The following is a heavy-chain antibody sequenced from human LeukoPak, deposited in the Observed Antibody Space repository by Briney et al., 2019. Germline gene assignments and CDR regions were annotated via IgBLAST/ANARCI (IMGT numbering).Heavy chain of an antibody. V-gene: IGHV3-30*15. Sequence: GGSLRLSCAASGFTFSNYAIHCVRQAPGKGLEWVALISCAGSNKYYAESVKGRFNISRDNSKNTLELQMSSVRVEDTAVYYCARDRDCGGNGRLGFDYWGQGSLVTVSS. J-gene: IGHJ4*02. CDR3: ARDRDCGGNGRLGFDY. D-gene: IGHD4-23*01. CDR2: ISCAGSNK. CDR1: GFTFSNYA.